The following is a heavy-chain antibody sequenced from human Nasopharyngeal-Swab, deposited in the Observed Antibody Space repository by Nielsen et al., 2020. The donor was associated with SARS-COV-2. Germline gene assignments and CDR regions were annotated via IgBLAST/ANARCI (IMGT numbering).Heavy chain of an antibody. Sequence: SETLSLTCTVSGGSISSGSYYWSWIRQPAGKGLEWIGRIYTSGSTNYNPSLKSRVTISVDTSKNQFSLKLSSVTAADTAVYYCARHYNWNLLDYWGQGTLVTVSS. D-gene: IGHD1-20*01. J-gene: IGHJ4*02. V-gene: IGHV4-61*02. CDR2: IYTSGST. CDR3: ARHYNWNLLDY. CDR1: GGSISSGSYY.